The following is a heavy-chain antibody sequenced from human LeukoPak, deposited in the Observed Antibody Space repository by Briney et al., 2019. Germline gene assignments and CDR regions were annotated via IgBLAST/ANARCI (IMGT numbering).Heavy chain of an antibody. CDR1: GGTFSSYA. Sequence: ASVKVSCKASGGTFSSYAIGWVRQAPGQGLEWMGRIIPIFGIANYAQKFQGRVTITADKSTSTAYMELSSLRSEDTAVYYCARDSVSYYYGMDVWGQGTTVTVSS. CDR3: ARDSVSYYYGMDV. CDR2: IIPIFGIA. V-gene: IGHV1-69*04. D-gene: IGHD2/OR15-2a*01. J-gene: IGHJ6*02.